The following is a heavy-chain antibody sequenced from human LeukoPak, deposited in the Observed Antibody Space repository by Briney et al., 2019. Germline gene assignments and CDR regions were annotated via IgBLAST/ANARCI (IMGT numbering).Heavy chain of an antibody. CDR3: AKRLGGGGFDY. Sequence: GGSLSLSCAASGFAFSTYAMSWVRQAPGKGLDWDTAIGTSGGTTYYADSVKGRFTNTRDNSKDTLYMHMNSLGAEDTALYYCAKRLGGGGFDYWGQGTLVTVSS. V-gene: IGHV3-23*01. J-gene: IGHJ4*02. D-gene: IGHD3-16*01. CDR1: GFAFSTYA. CDR2: IGTSGGTT.